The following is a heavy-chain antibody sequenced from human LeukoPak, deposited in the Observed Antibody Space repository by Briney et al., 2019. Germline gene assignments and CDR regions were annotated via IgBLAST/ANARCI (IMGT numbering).Heavy chain of an antibody. CDR2: IKSNIDGGTA. D-gene: IGHD3-22*01. Sequence: GGSLRLSCAASGFIFNKAWMTWLRQAPGKGLEWVGRIKSNIDGGTADYAAPVKGRFTVSRDDSRNILYLQMNSPKIEDTAVYYCATDWLDYWGQGTLVTVSS. V-gene: IGHV3-15*01. J-gene: IGHJ4*02. CDR1: GFIFNKAW. CDR3: ATDWLDY.